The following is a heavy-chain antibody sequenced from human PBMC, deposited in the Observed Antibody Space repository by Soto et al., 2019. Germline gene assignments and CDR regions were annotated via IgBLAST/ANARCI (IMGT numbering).Heavy chain of an antibody. CDR1: GFTFSDYY. CDR3: AREGSYYDFWSGTDYYYYMDV. Sequence: GGSLRLSCAASGFTFSDYYMSWIRQAPGKGLEWVSYISSSGSTIYYADSVKGRFTISRDNAKNSLYLQMNSLRAEDTAVYYCAREGSYYDFWSGTDYYYYMDVWGKGTTVTVSS. CDR2: ISSSGSTI. J-gene: IGHJ6*03. V-gene: IGHV3-11*01. D-gene: IGHD3-3*01.